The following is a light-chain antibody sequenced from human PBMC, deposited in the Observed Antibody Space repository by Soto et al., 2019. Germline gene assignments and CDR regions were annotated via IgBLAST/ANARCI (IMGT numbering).Light chain of an antibody. Sequence: MMMTQSPATLSVSQGERVTLSCRTSHSVNSHVAWYQQKPGQAPRLLTYGASSRATGIPDRFSGSGSGTEFTLTISSLQSEDFAVYYCQQRSNWPPITFGQGTRLEI. V-gene: IGKV3D-15*01. CDR3: QQRSNWPPIT. CDR2: GAS. CDR1: HSVNSH. J-gene: IGKJ5*01.